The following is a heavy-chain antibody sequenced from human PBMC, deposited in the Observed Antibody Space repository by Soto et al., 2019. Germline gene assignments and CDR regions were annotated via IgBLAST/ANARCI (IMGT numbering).Heavy chain of an antibody. CDR2: INAGNGNT. J-gene: IGHJ5*02. Sequence: QVQLVQSGAEVKKPGASVKVSCKASGYTFTSYAMHWVRQAPGQRLEWMGWINAGNGNTKYSQKFQGRVTITRDTSASTADMELSSLRSEDTAVYYCARVTPSSWYAEWFDPWGQGTLVTVSS. CDR3: ARVTPSSWYAEWFDP. D-gene: IGHD6-13*01. V-gene: IGHV1-3*01. CDR1: GYTFTSYA.